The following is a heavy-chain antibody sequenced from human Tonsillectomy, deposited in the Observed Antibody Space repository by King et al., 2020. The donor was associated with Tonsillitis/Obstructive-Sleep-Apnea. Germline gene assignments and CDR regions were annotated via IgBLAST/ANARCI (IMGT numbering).Heavy chain of an antibody. CDR2: IGGGGDST. J-gene: IGHJ5*02. V-gene: IGHV3-23*04. CDR3: AKSPLVEDCSSSSCYSNWFDP. D-gene: IGHD2-2*02. Sequence: VQLVESGGGLAQPGGSLRLSCAVSGFAFSNYAMSWVRQAPGKGLEWVSAIGGGGDSTYYADSVKGRFAISRDNSKNTLFLQMNSLRAEDTAVYYCAKSPLVEDCSSSSCYSNWFDPWGQGTLVTVSS. CDR1: GFAFSNYA.